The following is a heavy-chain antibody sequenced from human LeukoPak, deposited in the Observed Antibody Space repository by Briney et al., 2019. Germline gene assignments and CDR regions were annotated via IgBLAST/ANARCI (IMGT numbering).Heavy chain of an antibody. CDR2: INPSGGST. CDR1: GYTFTSYY. D-gene: IGHD4-17*01. Sequence: GASVTVSCKASGYTFTSYYMHWVRQAPGQGLEWMGIINPSGGSTNYAQKFQGRVTMTRDTSTSTVYMELSSLRSEDTAVYYCARSPLTVGAFDIWGQGAMVTVSS. J-gene: IGHJ3*02. CDR3: ARSPLTVGAFDI. V-gene: IGHV1-46*01.